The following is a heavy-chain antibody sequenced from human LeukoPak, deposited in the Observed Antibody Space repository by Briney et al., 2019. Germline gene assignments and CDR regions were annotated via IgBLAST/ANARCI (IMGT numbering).Heavy chain of an antibody. J-gene: IGHJ3*02. CDR1: GGSISVGTYY. D-gene: IGHD5-24*01. CDR2: IYYSGST. V-gene: IGHV4-30-4*08. Sequence: PSETLSLTCTVSGGSISVGTYYWSWIRQPPGKGLEWIGYIYYSGSTYYHPSLKSRVSISVDTSKNQFSLKLSSVTAADTAVYYCARDRDGYNLGAFDIWGQGTMVTVSS. CDR3: ARDRDGYNLGAFDI.